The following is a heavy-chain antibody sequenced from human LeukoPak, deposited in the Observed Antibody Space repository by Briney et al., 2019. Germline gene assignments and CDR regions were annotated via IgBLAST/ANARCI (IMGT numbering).Heavy chain of an antibody. CDR1: GFTFDYYG. Sequence: GGSLRLSCAASGFTFDYYGMGWVRQAPGKGLEWVSGINWNGAGTDYADSMKGRFTISRDNAKNSLYLQMNSLRAEDTALYYCARDRYYDTSGFLGYWGQGTLVTVSS. CDR2: INWNGAGT. CDR3: ARDRYYDTSGFLGY. D-gene: IGHD3-22*01. V-gene: IGHV3-20*04. J-gene: IGHJ4*02.